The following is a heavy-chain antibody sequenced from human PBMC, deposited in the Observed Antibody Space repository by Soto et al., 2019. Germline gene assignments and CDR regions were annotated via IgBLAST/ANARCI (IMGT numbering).Heavy chain of an antibody. CDR3: ARDQRAFCYFDL. J-gene: IGHJ4*02. CDR2: IHYSGST. Sequence: SETLSLTCSVSGDSISGGDYYWSWIRQPPGEALEWIGHIHYSGSTYYNASLKNRLTVSMDTSKNQFSLNLNSVTAADTAVYYCARDQRAFCYFDLWGQGTLVTVSS. V-gene: IGHV4-30-4*01. CDR1: GDSISGGDYY.